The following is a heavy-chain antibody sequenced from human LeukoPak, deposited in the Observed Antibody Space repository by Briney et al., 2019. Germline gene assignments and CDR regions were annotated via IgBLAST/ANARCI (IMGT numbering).Heavy chain of an antibody. CDR3: GRYYDSSGSFDY. Sequence: PSGTLSLTCTVSGGSISSSSYYWGWIRQPPGKGLEWIGSIYYSGSTYYNPSLKSRVTISVDTSKNQFSLKLSSVTAADTAVYYCGRYYDSSGSFDYWGQGTLVTVSS. D-gene: IGHD3-22*01. CDR1: GGSISSSSYY. J-gene: IGHJ4*02. CDR2: IYYSGST. V-gene: IGHV4-39*01.